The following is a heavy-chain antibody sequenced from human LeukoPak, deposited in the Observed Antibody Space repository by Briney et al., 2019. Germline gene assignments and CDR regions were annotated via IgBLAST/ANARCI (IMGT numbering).Heavy chain of an antibody. Sequence: GGSLRLSCGAYGFTFNNYWMSGVGQAPGKGLEWVANIKGDGSEKDYVGSVKGRFTISRDNAKNSLYLQMSGLRAEDTAMYYCARQPSDGSYLDYFQHWGQGTLVTVSS. V-gene: IGHV3-7*01. CDR1: GFTFNNYW. CDR3: ARQPSDGSYLDYFQH. J-gene: IGHJ1*01. D-gene: IGHD3-10*01. CDR2: IKGDGSEK.